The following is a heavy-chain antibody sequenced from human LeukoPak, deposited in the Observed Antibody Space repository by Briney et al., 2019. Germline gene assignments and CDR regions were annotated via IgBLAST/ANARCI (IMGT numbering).Heavy chain of an antibody. Sequence: GGSLRLSYAASGFTFSDYYMSWIRQAPGKGLEWVSYISSSGSTIYYADSVKGRFTISRDNAQNSLYLQMNSLRAEDTAVYYCARDLDAGRSPYFDYWGQGTLVTVSS. CDR2: ISSSGSTI. J-gene: IGHJ4*02. D-gene: IGHD5-18*01. CDR1: GFTFSDYY. CDR3: ARDLDAGRSPYFDY. V-gene: IGHV3-11*01.